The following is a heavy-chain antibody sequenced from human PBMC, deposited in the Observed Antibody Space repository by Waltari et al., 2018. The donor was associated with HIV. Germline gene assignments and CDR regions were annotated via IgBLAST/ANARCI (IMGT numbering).Heavy chain of an antibody. CDR1: GFIFISYS. CDR2: ISSSGNFK. J-gene: IGHJ5*02. V-gene: IGHV3-21*02. Sequence: EVQLVESGGGPVKPGASLRLPSVTSGFIFISYSMNWVRPAPGKGPEWVSSISSSGNFKHYADSVKGRFTISRDNAENSLYLQMNGLRAEDTAIYYCARDSRGSTWSLNWFDPWGQGTLVTVSS. CDR3: ARDSRGSTWSLNWFDP. D-gene: IGHD6-6*01.